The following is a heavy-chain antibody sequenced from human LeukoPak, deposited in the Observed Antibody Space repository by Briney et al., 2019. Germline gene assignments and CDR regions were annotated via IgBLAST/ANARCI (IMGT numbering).Heavy chain of an antibody. J-gene: IGHJ4*02. CDR1: GRSFSGYY. V-gene: IGHV4-34*01. D-gene: IGHD4-23*01. CDR3: ASSYGGNSGY. Sequence: SETLSLTCAVYGRSFSGYYWSWIRQPPGKGLEWIGEINHSGSTNYNPSLKSRVTISVDTSKNQFSLKLSSVTAADTAVYYCASSYGGNSGYWGQGTLVTVSS. CDR2: INHSGST.